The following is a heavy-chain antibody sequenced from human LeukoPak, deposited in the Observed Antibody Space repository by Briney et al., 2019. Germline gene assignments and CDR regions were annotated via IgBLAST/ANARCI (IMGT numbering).Heavy chain of an antibody. J-gene: IGHJ4*02. Sequence: GGSLRLSCAASGFTFTNYAMTWVRQAPGKGLEWISGISKSGDITFYADSVKGRFTISRDTSNSAVYLQMNNLRAEDTAIYYCSKDAWTIITVYFFDYWGQGALATVSS. CDR2: ISKSGDIT. V-gene: IGHV3-23*01. CDR3: SKDAWTIITVYFFDY. D-gene: IGHD3/OR15-3a*01. CDR1: GFTFTNYA.